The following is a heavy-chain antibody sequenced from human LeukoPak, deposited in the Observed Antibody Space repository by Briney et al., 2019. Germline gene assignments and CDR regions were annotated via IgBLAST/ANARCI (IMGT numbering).Heavy chain of an antibody. CDR1: GGSISSSSYY. D-gene: IGHD6-13*01. CDR3: ARGARGIAADPFDY. V-gene: IGHV4-61*01. CDR2: IYYSGYT. Sequence: SETLSLTCTVSGGSISSSSYYWSWIRQPPGKGLEWIGYIYYSGYTNYNPSLKSRVTISVDTSKNQFSLKLSSVTAADTAVYYCARGARGIAADPFDYWGQGTLVTVSS. J-gene: IGHJ4*02.